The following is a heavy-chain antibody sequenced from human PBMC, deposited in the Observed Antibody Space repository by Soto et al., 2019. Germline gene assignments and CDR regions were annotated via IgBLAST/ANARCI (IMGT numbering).Heavy chain of an antibody. D-gene: IGHD3-10*01. Sequence: GGSLRLSCAASGFTFSSYAMHWVRQAPGKGLEWVAVISYDGSNKYYADSVKGRFTISRDNSKNTLYLQMNSLRAEDTAVYYCARDDSVKTYYFDYWGQGTLVTVSS. CDR1: GFTFSSYA. J-gene: IGHJ4*02. CDR3: ARDDSVKTYYFDY. CDR2: ISYDGSNK. V-gene: IGHV3-30-3*01.